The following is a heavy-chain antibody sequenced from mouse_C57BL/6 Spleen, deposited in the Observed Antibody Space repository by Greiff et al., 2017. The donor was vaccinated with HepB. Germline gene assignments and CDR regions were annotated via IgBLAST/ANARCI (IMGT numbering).Heavy chain of an antibody. V-gene: IGHV14-4*01. J-gene: IGHJ2*01. D-gene: IGHD2-4*01. CDR3: TTTYYDYSYYFDY. Sequence: VQLQQSGAELVRPGASVKLSCTASGFNIKDDYMHWVKPRPEQGLEWIGWIDPENGDTEYASKFQGKATITADTSSNTAYLQLSSLTSEDTAVYYCTTTYYDYSYYFDYWGQGTTLTVSS. CDR1: GFNIKDDY. CDR2: IDPENGDT.